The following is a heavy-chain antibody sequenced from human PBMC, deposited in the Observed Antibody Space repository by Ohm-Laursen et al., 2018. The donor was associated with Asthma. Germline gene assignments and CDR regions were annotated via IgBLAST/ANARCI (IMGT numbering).Heavy chain of an antibody. CDR1: GGTFSSYA. V-gene: IGHV1-69*01. CDR3: ARVNGPRHSGYDRGVDY. D-gene: IGHD5-12*01. CDR2: IIPIFGTA. Sequence: ASSVKVSCKASGGTFSSYAISWVRQAPGQGLEWMGGIIPIFGTANYAQKFQGRVTITADESTSTAYMELSSLRSEDTAVYYCARVNGPRHSGYDRGVDYWGQGTLVTVSS. J-gene: IGHJ4*02.